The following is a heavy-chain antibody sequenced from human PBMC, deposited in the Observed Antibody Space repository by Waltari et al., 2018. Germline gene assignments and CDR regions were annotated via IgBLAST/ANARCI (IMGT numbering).Heavy chain of an antibody. CDR1: GFTFGVPS. CDR3: ATEPAPGAGINY. V-gene: IGHV3-48*01. D-gene: IGHD6-19*01. CDR2: ISASSAAI. J-gene: IGHJ4*02. Sequence: EVQLVESGGGLVQPGGSLRLSCAGSGFTFGVPSMHWLRQAPGKGLEWVSYISASSAAIYYADSVKGRFTISRDNAKNLLFLQMSNLGAEDMAVYYCATEPAPGAGINYWGQGILVTVSS.